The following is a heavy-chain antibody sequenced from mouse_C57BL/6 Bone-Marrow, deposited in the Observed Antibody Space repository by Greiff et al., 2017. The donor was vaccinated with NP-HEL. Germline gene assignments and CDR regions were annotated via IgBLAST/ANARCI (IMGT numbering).Heavy chain of an antibody. D-gene: IGHD1-1*01. Sequence: QGKRKESGRGRGGNGESLSITCTVSGFSLTSYGVHWVRQSPGKGLEWLGVIWSGGSTDYNAAFISRLSISKDNSKSQVFFKMNSLQADDTAIYFCARNPYYGSSYWYFDVWGTGTTVTVSS. CDR2: IWSGGST. CDR3: ARNPYYGSSYWYFDV. CDR1: GFSLTSYG. V-gene: IGHV2-2*01. J-gene: IGHJ1*03.